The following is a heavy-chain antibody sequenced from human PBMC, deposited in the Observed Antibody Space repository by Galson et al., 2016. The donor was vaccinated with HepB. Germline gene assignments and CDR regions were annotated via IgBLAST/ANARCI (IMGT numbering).Heavy chain of an antibody. V-gene: IGHV4-59*12. J-gene: IGHJ4*02. CDR1: GASIRNNY. D-gene: IGHD3-10*01. CDR3: ARDRDDMGRGVIMD. Sequence: ETLSLTCTVSGASIRNNYWNWIRQSPGKGLEWIGYAYYSWRTIYNPSLKSRVTISVDTSKSQFSLKMSSVTAADTGVYFCARDRDDMGRGVIMDWGQGTLVTVSS. CDR2: AYYSWRT.